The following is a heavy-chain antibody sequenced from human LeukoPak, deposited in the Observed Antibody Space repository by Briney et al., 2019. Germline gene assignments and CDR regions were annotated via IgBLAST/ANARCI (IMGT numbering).Heavy chain of an antibody. CDR2: IYYSGST. V-gene: IGHV4-28*01. D-gene: IGHD4-17*01. J-gene: IGHJ4*02. CDR3: ARTYGDYAFDY. Sequence: PSETLSLTCADSGYSISSSNWWGWIRQPPGKGLEWIGYIYYSGSTYYNPSLKSRVTMSVDTSKNQFSLKLSSVTAVDTAVYYCARTYGDYAFDYWGQGTLVTVSS. CDR1: GYSISSSNW.